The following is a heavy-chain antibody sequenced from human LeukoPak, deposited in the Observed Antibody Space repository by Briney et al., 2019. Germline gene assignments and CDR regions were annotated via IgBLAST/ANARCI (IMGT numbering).Heavy chain of an antibody. CDR1: GGSISSYY. CDR3: AREGEHRGFDY. CDR2: IYYSGST. D-gene: IGHD1/OR15-1a*01. V-gene: IGHV4-59*01. Sequence: PSETLSLTCTVSGGSISSYYWSWIRQPPGKGLEWIGYIYYSGSTNYNPSLKSRVTISVDTSKNQFSLKLSSVTAADAAVYYCAREGEHRGFDYWGQGTLVTVSS. J-gene: IGHJ4*02.